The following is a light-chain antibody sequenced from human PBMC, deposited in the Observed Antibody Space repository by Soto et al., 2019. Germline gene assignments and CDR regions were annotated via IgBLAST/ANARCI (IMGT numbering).Light chain of an antibody. CDR3: ASYTTISTYV. CDR2: DVT. J-gene: IGLJ1*01. CDR1: SSDVGAYNY. V-gene: IGLV2-14*01. Sequence: QSVLTQPASVSGPPGQSITISCTGTSSDVGAYNYVSWYQHHPGKALRLVIYDVTNRPSGISDRFSGSKSGNTASLTISGLLAEDEADYYCASYTTISTYVFGTGTKVTVL.